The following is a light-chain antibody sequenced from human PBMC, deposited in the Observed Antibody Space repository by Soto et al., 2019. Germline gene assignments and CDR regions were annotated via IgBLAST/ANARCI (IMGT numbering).Light chain of an antibody. CDR1: QGVXSTY. CDR2: GTS. Sequence: IGLTKCAGTLSLSPGERATLSCRASQGVXSTYLAWYQQKPGQAPRLLXYGTSSSATGIPDSLSGSGSGTDFTRPISRLDPEDCASYYCHQYGTATQTFGQGTKVDIK. CDR3: HQYGTATQT. J-gene: IGKJ1*01. V-gene: IGKV3-20*01.